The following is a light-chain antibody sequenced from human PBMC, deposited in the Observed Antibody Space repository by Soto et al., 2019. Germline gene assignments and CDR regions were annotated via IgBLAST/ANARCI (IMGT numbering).Light chain of an antibody. CDR3: QQLHSFPLT. CDR2: AAS. Sequence: DVQMTQSPSSLSASVGDRVTIAWRASHSISNFLNWYQQKLEKAPKVLIYAASILQSGVPSRLSGRRSGTEFTLTISSLQPEDFATYYCQQLHSFPLTFGQGTKVEIK. CDR1: HSISNF. V-gene: IGKV1-39*01. J-gene: IGKJ1*01.